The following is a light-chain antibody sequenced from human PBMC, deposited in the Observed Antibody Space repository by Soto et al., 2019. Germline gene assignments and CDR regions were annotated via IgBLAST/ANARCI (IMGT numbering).Light chain of an antibody. CDR2: GAS. V-gene: IGKV3-20*01. CDR3: QKYGTSPPDT. CDR1: QSVTSNY. J-gene: IGKJ2*01. Sequence: EIVLTKSPGTLSLSPRERATLSCRASQSVTSNYLAWYQQKPGQAPRLLIFGASSRAKGIPDRVSGSGSGTDFTLTISRLEPEDFAVYYCQKYGTSPPDTFGQGTKLQIK.